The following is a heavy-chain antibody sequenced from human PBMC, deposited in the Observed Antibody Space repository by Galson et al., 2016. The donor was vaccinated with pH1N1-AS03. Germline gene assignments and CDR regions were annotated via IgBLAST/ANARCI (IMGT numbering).Heavy chain of an antibody. CDR3: ARERQWVSGGSGPRYGMDV. V-gene: IGHV4-4*07. CDR1: GDSIGGYY. Sequence: SETLSLTCTLSGDSIGGYYWSWVRQPAGEGLQWLGRMYASGDTLYNPSLKSRLTMSVDTSKNHFSLKLNSVTAADTAVYYCARERQWVSGGSGPRYGMDVWGQGTTVTVSS. D-gene: IGHD6-19*01. J-gene: IGHJ6*02. CDR2: MYASGDT.